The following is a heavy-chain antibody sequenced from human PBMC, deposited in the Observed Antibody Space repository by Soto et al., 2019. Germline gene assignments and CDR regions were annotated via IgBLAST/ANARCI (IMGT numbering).Heavy chain of an antibody. D-gene: IGHD5-18*01. Sequence: EVQLVESGGGLIQPGGSLRLSCAASGFSVSSNDMTWVRQAPGEGLEWVSVIYSGGSAEYAYSVKGRFTISRDNSKNTLYLQMDSLRVEDTAIYYCARARGDTYDTSYSDYWGQGTLVTVSS. CDR3: ARARGDTYDTSYSDY. V-gene: IGHV3-53*01. CDR1: GFSVSSND. CDR2: IYSGGSA. J-gene: IGHJ4*02.